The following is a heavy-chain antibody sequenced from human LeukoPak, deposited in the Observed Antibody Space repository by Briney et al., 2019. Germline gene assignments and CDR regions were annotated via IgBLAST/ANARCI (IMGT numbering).Heavy chain of an antibody. V-gene: IGHV3-21*01. Sequence: GGSLRLSCAASGFTFSYYSMNWLRQAPGKGLEWVSSISSSSSYIHYADPVKGRFTISRDNAKSSLYLQMNSLRAEDTAVYYCARGSGYDLSDIDYWGQGTLVTVSS. J-gene: IGHJ4*02. CDR3: ARGSGYDLSDIDY. CDR1: GFTFSYYS. D-gene: IGHD5-12*01. CDR2: ISSSSSYI.